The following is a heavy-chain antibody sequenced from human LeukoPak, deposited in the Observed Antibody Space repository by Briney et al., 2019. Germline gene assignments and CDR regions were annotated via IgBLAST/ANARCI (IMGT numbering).Heavy chain of an antibody. V-gene: IGHV3-23*01. J-gene: IGHJ4*02. CDR3: AKACPLDSSSWSHGDY. CDR1: GFTFSSYA. Sequence: GGSLRLSCAASGFTFSSYAMSWVRQAPGKGLEWVSAISGSGDSTYYGDSVKGRFTISRDNSKNTLYLQMNSLRAEDTAVYYCAKACPLDSSSWSHGDYWGQGTLVTVSS. D-gene: IGHD6-13*01. CDR2: ISGSGDST.